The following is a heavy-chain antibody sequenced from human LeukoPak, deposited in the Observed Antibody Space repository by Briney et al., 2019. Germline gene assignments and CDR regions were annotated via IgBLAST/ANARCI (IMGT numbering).Heavy chain of an antibody. V-gene: IGHV3-7*01. CDR3: ARASPGVVFNYFDY. D-gene: IGHD2-15*01. Sequence: GGSLRLSCVASGFTIDSFYMSWVRQAPGKGLAWVANIDEAGKDRYYADSVKGRFTISRDNTKNSVFLDMTSLRVEDTATYFCARASPGVVFNYFDYWGQGALVPVSS. CDR2: IDEAGKDR. CDR1: GFTIDSFY. J-gene: IGHJ4*01.